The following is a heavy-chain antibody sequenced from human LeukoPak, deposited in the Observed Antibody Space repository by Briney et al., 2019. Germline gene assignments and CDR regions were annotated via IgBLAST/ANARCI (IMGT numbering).Heavy chain of an antibody. D-gene: IGHD6-19*01. CDR1: GFTFSSYG. J-gene: IGHJ4*02. CDR3: AREPYSSGWYFSYYFDY. CDR2: ISYDGSNK. Sequence: PGRSLRLSCAASGFTFSSYGMHWVRQAPGKGLEWVAVISYDGSNKYYADSVKGRFTISRDNSKNTLYLQMNSLRVEDTAVYYCAREPYSSGWYFSYYFDYWGQGTLVTVSS. V-gene: IGHV3-30*03.